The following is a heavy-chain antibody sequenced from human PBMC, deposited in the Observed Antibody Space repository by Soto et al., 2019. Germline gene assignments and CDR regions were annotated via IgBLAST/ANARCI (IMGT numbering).Heavy chain of an antibody. CDR2: INPNSGGT. V-gene: IGHV1-2*04. D-gene: IGHD3-22*01. J-gene: IGHJ6*02. Sequence: GASVKVSCKASGYTFTGYYMHWVRQAPGQGLEWMGWINPNSGGTNYAQKFQGWVTMTRDTSISTAYMELSRLRSDDTAVYYCARGGDYYDSSGHARRYYYGMDVWGQGTTVTVSS. CDR1: GYTFTGYY. CDR3: ARGGDYYDSSGHARRYYYGMDV.